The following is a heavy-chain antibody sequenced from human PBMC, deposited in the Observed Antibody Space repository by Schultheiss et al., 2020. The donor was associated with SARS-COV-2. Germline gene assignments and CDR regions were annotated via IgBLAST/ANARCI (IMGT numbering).Heavy chain of an antibody. Sequence: GGSLRLSCAASGFTFSDYYMSWVRQAPGKGLEWVGRIKSKTDGGTTDYAAPVKGRFTISSDDSKNTLYLQMNSLKTEDTAVYYCTTDLVISGDIVVVPAATPYGMDVWGQGTTVTVSS. CDR1: GFTFSDYY. CDR3: TTDLVISGDIVVVPAATPYGMDV. V-gene: IGHV3-15*01. CDR2: IKSKTDGGTT. J-gene: IGHJ6*02. D-gene: IGHD2-2*01.